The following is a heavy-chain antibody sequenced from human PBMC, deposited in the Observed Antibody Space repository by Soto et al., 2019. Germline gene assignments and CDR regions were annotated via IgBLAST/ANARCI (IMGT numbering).Heavy chain of an antibody. CDR3: ARPYSGSDFDY. CDR1: GGSISSSSYY. V-gene: IGHV4-39*01. CDR2: IYYSGST. J-gene: IGHJ4*02. Sequence: SETLSLTCTVSGGSISSSSYYWGWIRQPPGKGLEWIGSIYYSGSTYYNPSLKSRVTISVDTSKNQFSLKLSPVTAADTAVYYCARPYSGSDFDYWGQGTLVTVSS. D-gene: IGHD1-26*01.